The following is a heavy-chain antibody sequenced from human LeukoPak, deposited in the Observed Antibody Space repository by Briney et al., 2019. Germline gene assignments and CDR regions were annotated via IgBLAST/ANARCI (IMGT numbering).Heavy chain of an antibody. J-gene: IGHJ6*02. CDR1: GFSFSYYS. Sequence: PGGSLRLSCATSGFSFSYYSMHWVRQAPGRGLEWVSYISNSGRTIYYADSVKGRFTISRDNAKNSVYLQMNSLRAEDTAVYYCAKDKKYYDSSGSPYYYYGMDVWGQGTTVTVSS. CDR2: ISNSGRTI. V-gene: IGHV3-48*01. D-gene: IGHD3-22*01. CDR3: AKDKKYYDSSGSPYYYYGMDV.